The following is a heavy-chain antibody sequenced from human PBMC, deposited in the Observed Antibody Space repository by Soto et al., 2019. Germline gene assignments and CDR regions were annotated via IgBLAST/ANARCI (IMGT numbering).Heavy chain of an antibody. J-gene: IGHJ4*02. CDR1: GGSISSYY. CDR2: IYYSGST. D-gene: IGHD2-15*01. Sequence: SETLSLTCTVSGGSISSYYWSWIRQPPGKGLEWIGYIYYSGSTNYNPSLKSRVTMSVDTSKNQFSLKLSSVTAADTAVYYCASGGRAYCGGGSCYDLFDYWGQGTLVSVSS. V-gene: IGHV4-59*01. CDR3: ASGGRAYCGGGSCYDLFDY.